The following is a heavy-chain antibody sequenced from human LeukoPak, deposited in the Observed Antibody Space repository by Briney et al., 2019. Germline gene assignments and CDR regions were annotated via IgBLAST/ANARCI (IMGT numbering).Heavy chain of an antibody. CDR1: GYTFTSYG. D-gene: IGHD6-13*01. V-gene: IGHV1-18*01. J-gene: IGHJ4*02. CDR2: ISAYNGNT. Sequence: ASVKASCKASGYTFTSYGISWVRQAPGQGLEWMGWISAYNGNTNYAQKLQGRVTMTTDTSTSTAYMELRSLRSDDTAVYYWARSEGGSSWRGYEDYWGQGTLVTVSS. CDR3: ARSEGGSSWRGYEDY.